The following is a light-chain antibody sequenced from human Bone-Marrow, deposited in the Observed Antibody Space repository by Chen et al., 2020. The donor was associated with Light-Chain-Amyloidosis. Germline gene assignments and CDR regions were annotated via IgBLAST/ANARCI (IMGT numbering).Light chain of an antibody. V-gene: IGLV2-14*01. CDR2: EVT. CDR1: SSDVGGDNH. Sequence: QSALTQPASVSGSPGQSITISCTGTSSDVGGDNHVSWYQQHPAKAPKLMIYEVTNLPSWVPDRFSGSTSDNTASLTISGLQTEDEADYFCSSYTITNTLVFGSGTRFNVL. J-gene: IGLJ1*01. CDR3: SSYTITNTLV.